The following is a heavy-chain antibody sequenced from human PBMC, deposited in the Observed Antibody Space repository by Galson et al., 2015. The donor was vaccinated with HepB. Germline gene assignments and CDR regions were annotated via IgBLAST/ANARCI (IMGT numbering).Heavy chain of an antibody. D-gene: IGHD5-12*01. CDR1: GGSISSYY. Sequence: ETLSLTCTVSGGSISSYYWSWIRQPPGKGLEWIGYIYYSGSTNYNPSLKSRVTISVDTSKNQFSLRLSSVTAADTAVYYCARHNRWLHRPDYWGQGTLVTVSS. J-gene: IGHJ4*02. V-gene: IGHV4-59*08. CDR2: IYYSGST. CDR3: ARHNRWLHRPDY.